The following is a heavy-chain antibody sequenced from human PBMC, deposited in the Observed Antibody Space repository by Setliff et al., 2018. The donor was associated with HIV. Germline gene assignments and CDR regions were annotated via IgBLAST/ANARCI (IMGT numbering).Heavy chain of an antibody. V-gene: IGHV4-38-2*01. CDR3: GRFQAWQLVRGYYYYLDV. CDR2: IYHNGIT. J-gene: IGHJ6*03. D-gene: IGHD6-6*01. Sequence: SETLSLTCGVSGYSISSGYYWGWIRQPPGKGLEWIGSIYHNGITYYNPSLKSRVTISVDTSKNQFSLKLSSVTAADTAVYYCGRFQAWQLVRGYYYYLDVWGRGATVTVSS. CDR1: GYSISSGYY.